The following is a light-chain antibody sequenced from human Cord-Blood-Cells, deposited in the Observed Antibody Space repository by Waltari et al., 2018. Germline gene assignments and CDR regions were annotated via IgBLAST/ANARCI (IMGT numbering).Light chain of an antibody. Sequence: ELGLTQSPGTLSFSPGERASPSCRASQSVSSSYLAWYQQKPGQAPRLLIYGASSRAPGNPDRFSGSGSGTDFTLTISRLEPEDFAVYYCQQYGSSPPLTFGGGTKVEIK. J-gene: IGKJ4*01. CDR1: QSVSSSY. CDR2: GAS. V-gene: IGKV3-20*01. CDR3: QQYGSSPPLT.